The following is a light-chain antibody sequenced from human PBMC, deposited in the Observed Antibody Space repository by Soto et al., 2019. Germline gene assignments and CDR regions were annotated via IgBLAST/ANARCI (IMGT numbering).Light chain of an antibody. V-gene: IGKV3D-11*02. CDR2: NAS. CDR1: ESVRSS. Sequence: IVMTQPPSTPSLSPGQSATLSCWASESVRSSLDWYQQKPGQAPSLLIYNASNRATDIRPRFSGGGSETAFTLTISSLEPADVAVYFCQHHATWHPTFGQGTKVEIE. CDR3: QHHATWHPT. J-gene: IGKJ1*01.